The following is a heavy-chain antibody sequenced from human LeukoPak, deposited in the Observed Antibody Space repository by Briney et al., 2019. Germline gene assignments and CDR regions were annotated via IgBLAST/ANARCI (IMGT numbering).Heavy chain of an antibody. J-gene: IGHJ4*02. D-gene: IGHD6-6*01. CDR1: GFTFSSYS. Sequence: PGGSLRLSCAASGFTFSSYSMNWVRQAPGKGLEWVSSISSSSSYIYYADSVKGRFTISRDNAKNSLYLQMNSLRAEDTAVYYCAGGSHSSSSGLFYWGQGTLVTVSS. V-gene: IGHV3-21*01. CDR3: AGGSHSSSSGLFY. CDR2: ISSSSSYI.